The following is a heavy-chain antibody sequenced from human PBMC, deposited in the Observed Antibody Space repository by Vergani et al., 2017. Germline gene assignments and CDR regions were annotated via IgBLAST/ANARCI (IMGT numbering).Heavy chain of an antibody. J-gene: IGHJ6*02. Sequence: QLQLQESGPGLVKPSETLSLTCTVSGGSISSSSYYWGWIRQPPGKGLEWIGSIYYSGSTYYNPSLKSRVTISVDTSKNQFSLKLSSVTAADTAVYYWARLRYDFWSGYIYYYYGMDVWGQGTTVTVSS. V-gene: IGHV4-39*01. CDR1: GGSISSSSYY. CDR3: ARLRYDFWSGYIYYYYGMDV. D-gene: IGHD3-3*01. CDR2: IYYSGST.